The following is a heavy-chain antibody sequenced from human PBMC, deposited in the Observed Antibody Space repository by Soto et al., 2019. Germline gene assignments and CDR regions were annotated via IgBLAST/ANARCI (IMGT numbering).Heavy chain of an antibody. D-gene: IGHD4-17*01. CDR2: ISAYNGNT. Sequence: SLKATSEDSRYAIASRARRSARQATGQGLEWMGWISAYNGNTNYAQKLQGRVTMTTDTSTSTAYMELRSLRSDDTAVYYCARATSVTRDAFDIWGQGTMVTVSS. V-gene: IGHV1-18*01. CDR3: ARATSVTRDAFDI. CDR1: RYAIASRA. J-gene: IGHJ3*02.